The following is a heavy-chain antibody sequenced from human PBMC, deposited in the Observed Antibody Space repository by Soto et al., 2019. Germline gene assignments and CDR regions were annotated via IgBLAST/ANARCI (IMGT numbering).Heavy chain of an antibody. CDR1: GGSITNNNYY. V-gene: IGHV4-39*01. Sequence: QLQLQESGPGLVKPSETLSLTCSVSGGSITNNNYYWGWIRQPPGKGLEWIGTVSHAGPPSSNPSPKTRVHNSVDTSKAQFSLGLTPGARPDPAGYFCAGPDPPHDYFGKTASMGIHYWGRGTLVTVSA. CDR2: VSHAGPP. D-gene: IGHD3-9*01. CDR3: AGPDPPHDYFGKTASMGIHY. J-gene: IGHJ4*02.